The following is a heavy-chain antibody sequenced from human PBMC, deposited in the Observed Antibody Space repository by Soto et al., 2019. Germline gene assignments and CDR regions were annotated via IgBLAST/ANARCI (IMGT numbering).Heavy chain of an antibody. D-gene: IGHD6-13*01. CDR2: INHSGST. CDR3: APYSSSYYGRFDN. CDR1: GGSFSGYY. Sequence: SETLSLTCAVYGGSFSGYYWSWIRQPPGKGLEWIGEINHSGSTNYNPSLKSRVTISVDTSKNHFSLRLRSVTAADTAVYYCAPYSSSYYGRFDNWGQGALVTVSS. J-gene: IGHJ4*02. V-gene: IGHV4-34*01.